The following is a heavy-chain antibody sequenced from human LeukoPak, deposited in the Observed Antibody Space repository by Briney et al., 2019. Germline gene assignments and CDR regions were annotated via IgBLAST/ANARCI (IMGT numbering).Heavy chain of an antibody. Sequence: ASVKVSCEASGYNFDNFDSSWLRQAPGQGLEWMGWVSPYTQNTNFAQKFQGRVTLTAYISTNIAYMELRSLRSDDTAVYYCASDEEIPTSPNYIDTWGQGTLVTVSS. J-gene: IGHJ5*01. D-gene: IGHD1-7*01. CDR3: ASDEEIPTSPNYIDT. V-gene: IGHV1-18*01. CDR2: VSPYTQNT. CDR1: GYNFDNFD.